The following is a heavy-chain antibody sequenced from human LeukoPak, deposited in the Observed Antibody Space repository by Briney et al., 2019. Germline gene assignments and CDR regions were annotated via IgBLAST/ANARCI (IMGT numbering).Heavy chain of an antibody. CDR3: VRDVQFAFDI. CDR2: ISYDGSNK. Sequence: GRSLRLSCAASGFTFSSYGMHWVRQAPGKGLEWVAVISYDGSNKYYADSVKGRFTISRDNSKNTLYLQMNSLRAEDTAVYYCVRDVQFAFDIWGQGTMVTVSS. V-gene: IGHV3-30*03. J-gene: IGHJ3*02. D-gene: IGHD5-24*01. CDR1: GFTFSSYG.